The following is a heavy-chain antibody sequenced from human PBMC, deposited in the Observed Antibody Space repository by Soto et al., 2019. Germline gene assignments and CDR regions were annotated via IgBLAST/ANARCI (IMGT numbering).Heavy chain of an antibody. J-gene: IGHJ5*02. CDR1: GYTFTGFH. D-gene: IGHD6-13*01. CDR3: AREMSYSSSWYPWFYP. V-gene: IGHV1-2*04. CDR2: INPNGGGR. Sequence: GASVKVSCKASGYTFTGFHIHWVRQAPGQGLEWMGWINPNGGGRNYAQKFQGWVTMTRDTSISTAYMELSRLKSDDTAVYYCAREMSYSSSWYPWFYPWGQGSLVTVSS.